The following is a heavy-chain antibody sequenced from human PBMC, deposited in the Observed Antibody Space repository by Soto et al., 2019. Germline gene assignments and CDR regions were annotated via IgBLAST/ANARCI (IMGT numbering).Heavy chain of an antibody. Sequence: GGSLRLSCAASGFNFGDYAMHWVRQTPGKGLEWVSGLNWNSVTPGYGDSVKGRFSISRDNGKYALYLQMTSLRPEDTALYYCVKDISGAYSGPNYDAWGHGTLVTVSA. CDR1: GFNFGDYA. J-gene: IGHJ4*01. D-gene: IGHD1-26*01. V-gene: IGHV3-9*01. CDR2: LNWNSVTP. CDR3: VKDISGAYSGPNYDA.